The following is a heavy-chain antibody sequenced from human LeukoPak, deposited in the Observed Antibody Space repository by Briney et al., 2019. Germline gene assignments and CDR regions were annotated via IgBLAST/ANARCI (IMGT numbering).Heavy chain of an antibody. CDR2: IYYSGST. D-gene: IGHD3-10*01. CDR3: ARDFQGGFGELFDRGFDY. J-gene: IGHJ4*02. Sequence: SETLSLTCTVSGGSISSYYWNWIRQPPGKGLEWIEYIYYSGSTNYNPSLKSRVTISVDTSKNQFSLKLRSVTAADTAVYYCARDFQGGFGELFDRGFDYWGQGTLVTVSS. V-gene: IGHV4-59*01. CDR1: GGSISSYY.